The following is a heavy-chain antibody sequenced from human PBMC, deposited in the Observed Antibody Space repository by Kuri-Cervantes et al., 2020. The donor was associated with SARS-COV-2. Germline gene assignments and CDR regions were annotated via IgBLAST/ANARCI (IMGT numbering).Heavy chain of an antibody. V-gene: IGHV3-23*01. CDR3: APRDY. CDR1: GFTFSSYA. J-gene: IGHJ4*02. CDR2: ISGSGGST. Sequence: GESLKISCAASGFTFSSYAISWVRQAPGKGLEWVSAISGSGGSTYYADSVKGRFTISRDNSKNTLYLQMNSLRVEDTALYYCAPRDYWGQGILVTVSS.